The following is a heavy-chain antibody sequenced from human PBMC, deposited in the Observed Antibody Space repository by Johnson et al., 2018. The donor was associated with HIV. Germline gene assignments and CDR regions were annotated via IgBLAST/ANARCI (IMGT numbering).Heavy chain of an antibody. CDR1: GFTVSSNY. D-gene: IGHD3-22*01. CDR2: IYSGGTT. J-gene: IGHJ3*02. V-gene: IGHV3-53*01. Sequence: EVQLVESGGGLIQPGGSLRLSCAASGFTVSSNYMSWVRQAPGKGLEWVSVIYSGGTTYYAESVKGRFTISRDNSKNTLYLQMNSLRAEDTAVYYCARESANSGGYSGAFDIWGQGTMVTVSS. CDR3: ARESANSGGYSGAFDI.